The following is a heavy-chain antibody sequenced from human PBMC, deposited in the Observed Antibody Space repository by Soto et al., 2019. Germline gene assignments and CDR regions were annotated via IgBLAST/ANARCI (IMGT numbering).Heavy chain of an antibody. Sequence: KPGGSLRLSCVASGFALTTYTMNWVRQAPGTGLEWVSSINGRSNYKYYSDSMKGRFTISRDNAKNSLYLEMNSLRAEDTAVYYCARESEDLTSNFDYWGQGTLVTVSS. CDR2: INGRSNYK. J-gene: IGHJ4*02. V-gene: IGHV3-21*06. CDR3: ARESEDLTSNFDY. CDR1: GFALTTYT.